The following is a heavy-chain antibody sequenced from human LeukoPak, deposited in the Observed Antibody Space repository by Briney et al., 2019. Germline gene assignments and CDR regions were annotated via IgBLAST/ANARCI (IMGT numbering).Heavy chain of an antibody. V-gene: IGHV3-7*01. CDR3: AREGYQFLSNNYYYYIDV. D-gene: IGHD2-2*01. J-gene: IGHJ6*03. Sequence: GGSLRLSCAASRFPFISQWMRWVRQAPGKGLEWVGNINRDGSEEYYVDSVKGRFPISRDNAKHSLYLQMNGLRAEDKAVYYCAREGYQFLSNNYYYYIDVWGKGTTVTVSS. CDR2: INRDGSEE. CDR1: RFPFISQW.